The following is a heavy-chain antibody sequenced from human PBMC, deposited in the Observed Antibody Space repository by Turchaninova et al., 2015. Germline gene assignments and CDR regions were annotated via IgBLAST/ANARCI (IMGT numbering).Heavy chain of an antibody. J-gene: IGHJ6*03. V-gene: IGHV3-13*01. Sequence: EVQLVESGGGLVQPGGSLRLSCAASGFTFSSNDMHWVRQATGKGLEWVAAIGIGGERYYPGSVKSRFTISRVNDKNSLYLQMNSLRAGDTAVYYCARVNYDYIWGSYRYNYIDVWGKGTTVTVSS. CDR3: ARVNYDYIWGSYRYNYIDV. D-gene: IGHD3-16*02. CDR1: GFTFSSND. CDR2: IGIGGER.